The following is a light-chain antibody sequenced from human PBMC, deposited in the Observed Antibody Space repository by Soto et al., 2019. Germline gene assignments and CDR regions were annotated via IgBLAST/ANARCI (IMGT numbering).Light chain of an antibody. Sequence: LSQSPGAVSVSKGDRATLSCRATQSFSSSYLAWYQQKPGQAPRLLIYGASTRATGIPDRFSGSGSETDFTLTISRLEPEDFAVYDCQQDGESILITFGEGTSLDIK. J-gene: IGKJ5*01. CDR3: QQDGESILIT. V-gene: IGKV3-20*01. CDR1: QSFSSSY. CDR2: GAS.